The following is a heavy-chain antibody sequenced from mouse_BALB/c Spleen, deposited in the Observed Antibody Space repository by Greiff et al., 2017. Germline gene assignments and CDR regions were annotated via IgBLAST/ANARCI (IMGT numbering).Heavy chain of an antibody. CDR3: ARDGGLTFAY. CDR2: ISSGSSTI. CDR1: GFTFSSFG. D-gene: IGHD1-2*01. J-gene: IGHJ3*01. V-gene: IGHV5-17*02. Sequence: DVKLVESGGGLVQPGGSRKLSCAASGFTFSSFGMHWVRQAPEKGLEWVAYISSGSSTIYYADTVKGRFTISRDNPKNTLFLQMTSLRSEDTAMYYCARDGGLTFAYWGQGTLVTVSA.